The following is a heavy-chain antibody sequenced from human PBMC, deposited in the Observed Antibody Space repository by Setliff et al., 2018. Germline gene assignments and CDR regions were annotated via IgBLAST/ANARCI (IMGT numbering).Heavy chain of an antibody. CDR3: TRVGRQLVYYYYGMDV. V-gene: IGHV3-15*01. J-gene: IGHJ6*02. Sequence: GSLRLSCAASGFTFSNAWMSWVRQAPGKGLEWVGRIKSKTDGGTTDYAAPVKGRFTISRDDSKNTLYLQMNSLKTEDTAVYYCTRVGRQLVYYYYGMDVWGQGTTVTVSS. CDR2: IKSKTDGGTT. D-gene: IGHD6-13*01. CDR1: GFTFSNAW.